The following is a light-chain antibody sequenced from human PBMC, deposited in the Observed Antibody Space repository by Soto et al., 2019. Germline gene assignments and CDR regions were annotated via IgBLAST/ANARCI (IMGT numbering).Light chain of an antibody. CDR2: GAS. Sequence: EIVLTQSPGTLSLSPGERATLSCRSSQSVNSDYLGWFQQKPGQAPRLLIYGASTRATGIPARFSGSGSGTEFTITISSLQSEDFGLYYCHQYNNFWTFGQGTKVDI. V-gene: IGKV3-15*01. CDR3: HQYNNFWT. J-gene: IGKJ1*01. CDR1: QSVNSD.